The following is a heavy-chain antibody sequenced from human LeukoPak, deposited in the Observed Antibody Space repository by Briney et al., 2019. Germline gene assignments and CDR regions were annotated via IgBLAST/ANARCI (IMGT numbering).Heavy chain of an antibody. CDR1: GGSISSSNW. J-gene: IGHJ6*03. V-gene: IGHV4-4*02. CDR2: IYHSGST. CDR3: ARDRLDIVVFPPSKHRRYMDV. D-gene: IGHD2-15*01. Sequence: SGTLSLTCAVSGGSISSSNWWSWVRQPPGKGLEWIGEIYHSGSTNYNPSLKSRVTISVDKSKNQFSLKLSSVTAADTAVYYCARDRLDIVVFPPSKHRRYMDVWGKGTTVTVSS.